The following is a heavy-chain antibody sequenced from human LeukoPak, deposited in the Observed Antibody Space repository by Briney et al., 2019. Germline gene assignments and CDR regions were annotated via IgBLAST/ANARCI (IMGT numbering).Heavy chain of an antibody. D-gene: IGHD5-18*01. Sequence: GGSLRLSCVASGITFSNYAVSWVRQAPEKGLDWVSVISGSAHKIRYADSVKGRFTISRDNSENIVYLQMNNLRAEDTAVYYCAGRVTGYSSGYVYWGQGTLVTVST. V-gene: IGHV3-23*01. CDR1: GITFSNYA. CDR2: ISGSAHKI. CDR3: AGRVTGYSSGYVY. J-gene: IGHJ4*02.